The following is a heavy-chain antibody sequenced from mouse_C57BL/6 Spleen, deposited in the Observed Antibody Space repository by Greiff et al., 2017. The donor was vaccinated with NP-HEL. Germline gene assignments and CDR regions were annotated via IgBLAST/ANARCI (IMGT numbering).Heavy chain of an antibody. CDR3: ARYWSYWYFDV. D-gene: IGHD4-1*01. Sequence: QVQLQQSGAELVMPGASVKLSCKASGYTFTSYWMHWVKQRPGQGLEWIGEIDPSDSYTNYNQKFKGKSTLTVDKSSSTAYMQLSSLTSEDSAVYYCARYWSYWYFDVWGTGTTVTVSS. CDR1: GYTFTSYW. V-gene: IGHV1-69*01. J-gene: IGHJ1*03. CDR2: IDPSDSYT.